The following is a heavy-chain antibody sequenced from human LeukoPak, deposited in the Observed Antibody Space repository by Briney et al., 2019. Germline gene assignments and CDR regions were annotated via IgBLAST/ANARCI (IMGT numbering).Heavy chain of an antibody. J-gene: IGHJ4*02. V-gene: IGHV3-11*04. D-gene: IGHD1-26*01. CDR3: ARDSGSYYTDPFDY. CDR1: GFTFSDYY. Sequence: GGSLRLSCAASGFTFSDYYMSWIRQAPGKGLEWVSYISGSGSTIYYADSVKGRFTISRDNAKNSLYLQMNSLRAEDTAVYYCARDSGSYYTDPFDYWGQGTLVTVSS. CDR2: ISGSGSTI.